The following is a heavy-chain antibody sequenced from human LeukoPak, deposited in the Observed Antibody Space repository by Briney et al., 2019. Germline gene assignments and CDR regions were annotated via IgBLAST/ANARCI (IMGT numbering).Heavy chain of an antibody. D-gene: IGHD2-21*01. J-gene: IGHJ4*02. Sequence: AGSLRLSCAASGFTFSSFCMHWVRQAPGKGLEWVAFIRDDGTDNYYAGSVKGRFTISRDNSKNTLYLQMNSLRPEDTAVYYCAPRVVVITAPFDYWGQGTLVTVSS. CDR3: APRVVVITAPFDY. CDR1: GFTFSSFC. CDR2: IRDDGTDN. V-gene: IGHV3-30*02.